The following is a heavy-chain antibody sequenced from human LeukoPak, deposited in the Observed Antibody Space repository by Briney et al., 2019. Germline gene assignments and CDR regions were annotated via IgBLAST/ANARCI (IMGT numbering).Heavy chain of an antibody. CDR2: IYYSGST. J-gene: IGHJ4*02. CDR3: ASSSSTRLYYFDY. CDR1: GGSISSGDYY. Sequence: SETQSLTCTVSGGSISSGDYYWSWIRQPPGKGLEWIGYIYYSGSTYYNPSLKSRVTISVDTSKNQFSLKLSSVTAADTAVYYCASSSSTRLYYFDYWGQGTLVTVSS. V-gene: IGHV4-30-4*08. D-gene: IGHD2-2*01.